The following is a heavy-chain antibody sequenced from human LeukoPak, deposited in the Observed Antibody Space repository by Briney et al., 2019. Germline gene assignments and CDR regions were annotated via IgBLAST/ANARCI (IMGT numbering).Heavy chain of an antibody. D-gene: IGHD5-12*01. J-gene: IGHJ3*02. Sequence: ASVKVSCKASGYIFTSYGISWVRQAPGQGLEWVGWISAYNGYTNYAQNLQGRVTMITDTSTSTVYMELRSLMSDDTAVYFCARGRRRLQPFDIWGQGTMVTVSS. CDR2: ISAYNGYT. CDR1: GYIFTSYG. V-gene: IGHV1-18*01. CDR3: ARGRRRLQPFDI.